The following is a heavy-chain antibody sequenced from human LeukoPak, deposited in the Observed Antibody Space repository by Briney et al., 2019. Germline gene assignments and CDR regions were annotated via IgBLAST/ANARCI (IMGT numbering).Heavy chain of an antibody. CDR1: GFTFGSYG. CDR3: ARDRERAVELGE. V-gene: IGHV3-33*01. Sequence: GKSLSLTCAASGFTFGSYGMHWVRQAPGKGLELVANIWFDGSNEYYADSVKGRFTISRDNSKNTLYLQMNSLTGEDTAVYYCARDRERAVELGEWGQGTLVTVSS. J-gene: IGHJ4*02. CDR2: IWFDGSNE. D-gene: IGHD1-7*01.